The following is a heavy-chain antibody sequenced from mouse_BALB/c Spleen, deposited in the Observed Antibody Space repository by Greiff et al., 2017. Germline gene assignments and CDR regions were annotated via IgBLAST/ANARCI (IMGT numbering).Heavy chain of an antibody. V-gene: IGHV1-87*01. CDR2: IYPGDGDT. Sequence: QVQLQQSGAELARPGASVKLSCKASGYTFTSYWMQWVKQRPGQGLEWIGAIYPGDGDTRYTQKFKGKATLTADKSSSTAYMQLSSLASEDSAVYYCARSGRYDYGDDAMDYWGQGTSVTVSS. CDR3: ARSGRYDYGDDAMDY. CDR1: GYTFTSYW. D-gene: IGHD2-4*01. J-gene: IGHJ4*01.